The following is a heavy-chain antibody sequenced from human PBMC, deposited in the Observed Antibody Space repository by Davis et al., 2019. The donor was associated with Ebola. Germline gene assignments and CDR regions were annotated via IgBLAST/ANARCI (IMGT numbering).Heavy chain of an antibody. CDR1: EFTFRNYA. D-gene: IGHD4-23*01. J-gene: IGHJ4*02. CDR3: ASGLLRSADY. V-gene: IGHV3-23*01. CDR2: IGGGGVSI. Sequence: GESLKISCAGSEFTFRNYAMSWVRQAPGKGLEWVASIGGGGVSIYYADSVKGRFTISRDNAKNSLYLQMNSLRAEDTAVYYCASGLLRSADYWGQGTLVTVSS.